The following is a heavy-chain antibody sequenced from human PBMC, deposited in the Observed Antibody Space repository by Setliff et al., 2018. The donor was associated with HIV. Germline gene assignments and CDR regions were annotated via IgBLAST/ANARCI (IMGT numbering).Heavy chain of an antibody. CDR1: GGSIYVSDYY. V-gene: IGHV4-39*01. D-gene: IGHD1-1*01. J-gene: IGHJ4*02. Sequence: SETLSLTCTVSGGSIYVSDYYWGWIRQPPGKGLESIGSIYYSGSTYYKPSLKSRVTISVDTSKNQFSLKLSSVTAADTAVYYCARQGQLGSEWGQGSLVTVS. CDR2: IYYSGST. CDR3: ARQGQLGSE.